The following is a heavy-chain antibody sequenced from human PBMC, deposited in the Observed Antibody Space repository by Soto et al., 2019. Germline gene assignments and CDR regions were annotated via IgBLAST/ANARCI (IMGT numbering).Heavy chain of an antibody. V-gene: IGHV3-48*01. CDR1: GFTFSSYS. Sequence: GGSLRLSCAASGFTFSSYSMNWVRQAPGKGLEWVSYISSSSSTIYYADSVKGRFTISRDNAKNSLYLQMNSLRAEDTAVYYCARAQDPYRIPQYYYYMDVWGKGTTVTVSS. CDR2: ISSSSSTI. CDR3: ARAQDPYRIPQYYYYMDV. J-gene: IGHJ6*03.